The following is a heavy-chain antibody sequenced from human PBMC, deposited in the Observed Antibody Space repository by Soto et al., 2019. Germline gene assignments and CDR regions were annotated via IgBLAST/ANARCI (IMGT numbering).Heavy chain of an antibody. CDR2: INHSGST. CDR1: GGSFSGYY. D-gene: IGHD5-18*01. Sequence: QVQLQQWGAGLLKPSETLSLTCAVYGGSFSGYYWSWIRQPPGKGLEWIGEINHSGSTNYNPSLKSRVTISVDTSKNQFSLKLSSVTAADTAVYYCARGPRPSLYSYRYYFDYWGQGTLVTVSS. J-gene: IGHJ4*02. CDR3: ARGPRPSLYSYRYYFDY. V-gene: IGHV4-34*01.